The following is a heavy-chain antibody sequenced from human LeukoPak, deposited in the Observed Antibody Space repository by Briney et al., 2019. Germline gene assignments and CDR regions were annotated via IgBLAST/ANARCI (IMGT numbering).Heavy chain of an antibody. V-gene: IGHV4-30-2*01. CDR1: GGSISSGGYY. Sequence: SETLSLTCTVSGGSISSGGYYWSWIRQPPGKGLEWIGYIYHSGSTYYNPSLKSRVTISVDRSKNQFSLKLSSVTAADTAVYYCARELLGWFDPWGQGTLVTVSS. CDR2: IYHSGST. J-gene: IGHJ5*02. D-gene: IGHD3-16*01. CDR3: ARELLGWFDP.